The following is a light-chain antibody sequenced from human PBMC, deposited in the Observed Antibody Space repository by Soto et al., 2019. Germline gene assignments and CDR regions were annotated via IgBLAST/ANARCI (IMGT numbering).Light chain of an antibody. CDR2: KAS. CDR3: QQYNTYPLT. V-gene: IGKV1-5*03. CDR1: QSISTW. Sequence: DIQMTQSPSTLSASVGDRVTITCRASQSISTWLAWYQQKPGKAPKLLIYKASNLEDGVTSRFSGSGSGTEFTITISSLQPDDCATYYRQQYNTYPLTFGGGTTVEIK. J-gene: IGKJ4*01.